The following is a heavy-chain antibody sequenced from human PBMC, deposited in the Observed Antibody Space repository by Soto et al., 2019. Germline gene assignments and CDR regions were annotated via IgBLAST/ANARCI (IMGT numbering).Heavy chain of an antibody. V-gene: IGHV2-5*02. D-gene: IGHD6-19*01. CDR1: GFSLSTSGVG. CDR3: AHIASSGWYGYYYYYYGMDV. Sequence: QITLKESGPTLVKPTQTLTLTCTFSGFSLSTSGVGVGWIRQPPGKALEWLALIYWDDDKRYSPSLKSRLTITKDTSKSQVVLTRTNMDPVDTATYYCAHIASSGWYGYYYYYYGMDVWGQGTTVTVSS. CDR2: IYWDDDK. J-gene: IGHJ6*02.